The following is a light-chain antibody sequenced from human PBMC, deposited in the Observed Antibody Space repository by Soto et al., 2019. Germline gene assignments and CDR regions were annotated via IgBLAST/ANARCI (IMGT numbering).Light chain of an antibody. J-gene: IGKJ3*01. Sequence: EIVLTQSPGTLSLSPGERATLSCRASQSVSSSYLAWYQQKPGQAPRLLIYGASSRATGIPDRFSGSGSGTDFTLTISRLEPEAFAVYYCQQYGSSLPVTFGPGTKVDI. CDR3: QQYGSSLPVT. V-gene: IGKV3-20*01. CDR1: QSVSSSY. CDR2: GAS.